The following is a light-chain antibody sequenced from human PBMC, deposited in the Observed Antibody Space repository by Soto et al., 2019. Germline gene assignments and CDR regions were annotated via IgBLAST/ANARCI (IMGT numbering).Light chain of an antibody. CDR1: ALPNQY. Sequence: SYELTQPPSVSVSPGQTARITCSGDALPNQYAFWYQQKPGQAPILVMHKGTERPSGIPGRFSGSTSGTTVTLTISGVQAEDEADYYCQSAKNSVLVFGGGTKVTVL. J-gene: IGLJ3*02. CDR2: KGT. CDR3: QSAKNSVLV. V-gene: IGLV3-25*02.